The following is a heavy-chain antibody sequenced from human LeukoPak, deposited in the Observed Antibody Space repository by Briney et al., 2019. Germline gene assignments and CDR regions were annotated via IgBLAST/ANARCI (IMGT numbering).Heavy chain of an antibody. CDR1: GFTFTNYA. J-gene: IGHJ4*02. Sequence: GGSLRFSCAASGFTFTNYAMTWVRQAPGKGLEWVAATVGIGPDTYHADSVKGRFTISRDNSKNILYLQMNSLRVEDTAVYYCTKASAARCIGVFCYPFDHWGQGTLVTVSS. V-gene: IGHV3-23*01. CDR3: TKASAARCIGVFCYPFDH. D-gene: IGHD2-15*01. CDR2: TVGIGPDT.